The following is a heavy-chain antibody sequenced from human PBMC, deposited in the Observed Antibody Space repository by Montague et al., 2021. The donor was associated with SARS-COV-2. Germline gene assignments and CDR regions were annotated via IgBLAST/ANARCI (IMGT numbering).Heavy chain of an antibody. CDR3: AWRGSSVWGVTVSAELGY. V-gene: IGHV4-34*01. J-gene: IGHJ4*02. Sequence: SETLSLTCAVYGGSFSGYYWSWIRQPPEKGLEWIGEINQSGRTNNNPSLKSRVIISVDTSKNQFSLKLSSVTAADTAVYYCAWRGSSVWGVTVSAELGYWGQGILVIVSS. D-gene: IGHD3-10*01. CDR2: INQSGRT. CDR1: GGSFSGYY.